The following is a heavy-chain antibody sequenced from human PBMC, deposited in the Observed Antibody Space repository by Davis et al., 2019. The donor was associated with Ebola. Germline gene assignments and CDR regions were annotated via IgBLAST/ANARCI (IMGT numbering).Heavy chain of an antibody. CDR3: ARWTYYDSSGYYSRYYFDY. CDR1: GGSISSGGYY. CDR2: IYYSGST. J-gene: IGHJ4*02. V-gene: IGHV4-31*03. D-gene: IGHD3-22*01. Sequence: LTLSCTVSGGSISSGGYYWSWIRQHPGKGLEWIGYIYYSGSTYYNPSLKSRVTITVDTSKHQFSLKPSSMTAADTAVYYCARWTYYDSSGYYSRYYFDYWGQGTLVTVSS.